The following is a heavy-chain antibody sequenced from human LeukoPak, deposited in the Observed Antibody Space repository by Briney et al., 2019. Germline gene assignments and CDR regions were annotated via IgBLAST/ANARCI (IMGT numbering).Heavy chain of an antibody. CDR2: IREDGSEK. V-gene: IGHV3-7*01. Sequence: GGSLRLSCAGSGFTFSAYWMSWVRQAPGKGLEWVAAIREDGSEKYYVDSVKGRFTISRDNAKNSLYLQMNSLRAEDTAVYYCTRTGYRSNWYVPNWGQGTLVTVSS. J-gene: IGHJ4*02. CDR3: TRTGYRSNWYVPN. CDR1: GFTFSAYW. D-gene: IGHD6-13*01.